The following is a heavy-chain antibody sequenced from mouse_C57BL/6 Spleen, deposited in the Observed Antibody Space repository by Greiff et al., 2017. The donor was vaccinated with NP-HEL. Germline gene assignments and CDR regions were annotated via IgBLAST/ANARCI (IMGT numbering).Heavy chain of an antibody. V-gene: IGHV1-15*01. CDR2: IDPETGGT. J-gene: IGHJ3*01. D-gene: IGHD2-1*01. Sequence: QVQLQQSGAELVRPGASVTLSCKASGYTFTDYEMHWVKQTPVHGLEWIGAIDPETGGTAYNQKFKGKAILTADKSSSPAYMELRSLPSEDSAVYYCTRGKGYGNYEFAYWGQGPLVTVSA. CDR3: TRGKGYGNYEFAY. CDR1: GYTFTDYE.